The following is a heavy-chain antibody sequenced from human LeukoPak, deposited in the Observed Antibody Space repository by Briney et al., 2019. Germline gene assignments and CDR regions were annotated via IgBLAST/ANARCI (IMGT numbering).Heavy chain of an antibody. J-gene: IGHJ3*02. Sequence: PGGSLRLSCAASGFRFSYHDMHWVRQAPGKGLEVVSSIGAAGAHTFYADSVKGRFTISRDNFQSTMYLQMDGLRPEDSAVYYCARELGGTKTGGFDIWGQGTVVTVSS. CDR3: ARELGGTKTGGFDI. V-gene: IGHV3-64*02. CDR2: IGAAGAHT. D-gene: IGHD1-14*01. CDR1: GFRFSYHD.